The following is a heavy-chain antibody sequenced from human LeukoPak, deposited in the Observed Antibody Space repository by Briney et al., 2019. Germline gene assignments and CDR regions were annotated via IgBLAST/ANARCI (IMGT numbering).Heavy chain of an antibody. Sequence: PGGSLRLSCAASEFTFSSFDINWVRQAPGKGLEWVSYFSFSRRITLYSDSVKGRFTISRDNAKNSLYLQMNSLRAEDTAVYYCARGSNLYYYYYYMDVWGKGTTVTVSS. CDR2: FSFSRRIT. CDR3: ARGSNLYYYYYYMDV. J-gene: IGHJ6*03. V-gene: IGHV3-48*03. CDR1: EFTFSSFD. D-gene: IGHD4-11*01.